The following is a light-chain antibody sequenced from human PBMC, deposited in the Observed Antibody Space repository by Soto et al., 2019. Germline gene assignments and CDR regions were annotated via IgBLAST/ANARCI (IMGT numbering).Light chain of an antibody. Sequence: SVLTQPPSVSGAPGQRVTISCTGTSSNIGSGYDVHWYQHLPGTAPKLLIYGNTIRPSGVPDRFSGSKSDNTASLTISGLQAEDEADYYCCSYAGTYSYVFGTGTKVTVL. J-gene: IGLJ1*01. CDR3: CSYAGTYSYV. V-gene: IGLV1-40*01. CDR1: SSNIGSGYD. CDR2: GNT.